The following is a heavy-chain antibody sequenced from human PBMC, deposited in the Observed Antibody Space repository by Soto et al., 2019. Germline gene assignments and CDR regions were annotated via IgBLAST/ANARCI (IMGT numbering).Heavy chain of an antibody. D-gene: IGHD6-19*01. CDR3: AADPQWLVTPHWFDP. Sequence: ASVKVSCKASGFTFTSPAVPGVRQGRGQRIEWIGWIVVGSGNTNYAQKFQERVTITRDMSTSTAYMELSSLRSEDTAGYYCAADPQWLVTPHWFDPWGQGTLVTVSS. CDR2: IVVGSGNT. V-gene: IGHV1-58*01. CDR1: GFTFTSPA. J-gene: IGHJ5*02.